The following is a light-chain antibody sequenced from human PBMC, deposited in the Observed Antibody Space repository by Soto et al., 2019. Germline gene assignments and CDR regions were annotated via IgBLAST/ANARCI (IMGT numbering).Light chain of an antibody. Sequence: QSVLTQPPSASGTPGQRVTISCSGSSSNIGSNSVNWYQQLPGTAPKLLIYSNNQRPSGVPDRFSGSKSGTSASLAISGLHSEDEADYYCAAWDDSLNGRVFSGGTKVTVL. J-gene: IGLJ3*02. CDR2: SNN. CDR3: AAWDDSLNGRV. V-gene: IGLV1-44*01. CDR1: SSNIGSNS.